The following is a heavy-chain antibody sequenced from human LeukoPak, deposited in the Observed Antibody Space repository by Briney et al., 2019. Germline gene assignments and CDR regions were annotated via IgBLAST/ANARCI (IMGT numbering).Heavy chain of an antibody. CDR2: IRNDGSIK. J-gene: IGHJ4*02. CDR3: ARGDCSGDCYHPLYY. D-gene: IGHD2-21*02. CDR1: GFTFSSYA. Sequence: GGSLRLSCAASGFTFSSYAMHWVRQAPGQGLDWVAFIRNDGSIKYYADPVKGRFTISRDNSKNTLYLQTNSLRTEDTAVYYCARGDCSGDCYHPLYYWGQGSLVTVSS. V-gene: IGHV3-30*02.